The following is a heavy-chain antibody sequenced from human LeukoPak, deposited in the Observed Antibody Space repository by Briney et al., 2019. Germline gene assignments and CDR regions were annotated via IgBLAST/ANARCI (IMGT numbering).Heavy chain of an antibody. V-gene: IGHV3-7*03. D-gene: IGHD2-15*01. CDR1: GFTISSYC. CDR2: INQDGSEK. J-gene: IGHJ6*04. CDR3: ARDTGAAKDCYYYGMDV. Sequence: GGTLRLSCAASGFTISSYCMSWVRQAPGKGLEWVANINQDGSEKYYVDSVKGRFTISRDNAKNSLYLQMNSLRAEDTAVYYCARDTGAAKDCYYYGMDVWGKGTTVTVSS.